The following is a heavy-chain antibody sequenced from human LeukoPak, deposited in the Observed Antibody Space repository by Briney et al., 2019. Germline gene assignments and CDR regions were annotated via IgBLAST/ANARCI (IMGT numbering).Heavy chain of an antibody. Sequence: SETLSLTCAVYGGSFSGYYWSWIRQPSGKGLEWIGEINHSGSTNYNPSLKSRVTISVDTSKNQFSLKLSSVTAADTAVYYCARRLRLRQHFDYWGQGTPVTVSS. CDR1: GGSFSGYY. CDR3: ARRLRLRQHFDY. V-gene: IGHV4-34*01. CDR2: INHSGST. D-gene: IGHD5-12*01. J-gene: IGHJ4*02.